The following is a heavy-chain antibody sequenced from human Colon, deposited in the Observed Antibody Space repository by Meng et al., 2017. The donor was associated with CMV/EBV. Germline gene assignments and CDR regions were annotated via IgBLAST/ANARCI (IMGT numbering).Heavy chain of an antibody. Sequence: VPLVGAGGIWVRAGGSLSLSWAACGFTFSSYWMDWVRQVPGKGLELVAIINHDGSADYYVDSVKGRLTVSRDNAKNSLYLQLNSLRVDDTAIYFCARDVRFGLFDLWGPGTLVTVSS. CDR2: INHDGSAD. CDR1: GFTFSSYW. J-gene: IGHJ2*01. CDR3: ARDVRFGLFDL. D-gene: IGHD3-16*01. V-gene: IGHV3-7*04.